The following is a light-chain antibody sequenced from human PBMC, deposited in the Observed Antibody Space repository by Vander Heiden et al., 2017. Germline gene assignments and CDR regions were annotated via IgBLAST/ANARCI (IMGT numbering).Light chain of an antibody. Sequence: SYVLTQPPSVSVAPGHTARITCGGNHIGIKTAHWYQQKPGQAPVLVVYDESDRPSGIPKRFSGSNSGNTATLTISRVGAGDEADYYCQVRDNSRDHVVFGGGTKLTVL. CDR3: QVRDNSRDHVV. CDR2: DES. V-gene: IGLV3-21*02. CDR1: HIGIKT. J-gene: IGLJ2*01.